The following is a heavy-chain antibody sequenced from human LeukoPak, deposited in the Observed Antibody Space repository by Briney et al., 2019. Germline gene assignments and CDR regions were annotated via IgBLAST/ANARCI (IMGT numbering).Heavy chain of an antibody. CDR2: VRFDGRSK. J-gene: IGHJ4*02. V-gene: IGHV3-30*02. CDR1: GFNFSSYA. D-gene: IGHD4-17*01. Sequence: PGGSLRLSCAASGFNFSSYAMHWVRQAPGKGLEWVAFVRFDGRSKYYTGSVKGRFTISRDNSKDTLYLQMNNLISEDTAVYYCAKDRAWIANYGYVFDYWGQGTLVTVSS. CDR3: AKDRAWIANYGYVFDY.